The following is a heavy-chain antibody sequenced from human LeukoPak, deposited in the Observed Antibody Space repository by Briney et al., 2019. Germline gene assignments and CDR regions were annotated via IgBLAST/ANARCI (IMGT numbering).Heavy chain of an antibody. CDR2: IWSDGINK. J-gene: IGHJ4*02. Sequence: GGSLRLSCAASGFIFSNYAMHWIRQAPGEGLEWVAFIWSDGINKYYADSVKGRFIISRDNSKNTLYLQMNSLRGEDTAVYYCAKVPPDYYDSGGYFYWGQGTLVTVSS. CDR1: GFIFSNYA. CDR3: AKVPPDYYDSGGYFY. D-gene: IGHD3-22*01. V-gene: IGHV3-30*02.